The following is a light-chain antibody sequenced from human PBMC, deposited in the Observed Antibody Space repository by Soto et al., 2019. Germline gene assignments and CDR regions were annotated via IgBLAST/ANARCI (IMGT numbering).Light chain of an antibody. CDR2: GAS. Sequence: EIVLTQSPGTLSLSPGERATLSCRASQSVSSSYLAWYQQKPGQAPRLLIYGASSRATGIPDRFSGSGSGTDFTLTISRLEPEDAGIYYCQNYKSLSRRFGRAFGQGTKVEIK. J-gene: IGKJ1*01. V-gene: IGKV3-20*01. CDR1: QSVSSSY. CDR3: QNYKSLSRRFGRA.